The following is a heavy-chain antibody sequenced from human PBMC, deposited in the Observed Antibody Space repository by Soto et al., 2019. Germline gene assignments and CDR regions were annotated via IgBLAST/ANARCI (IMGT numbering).Heavy chain of an antibody. J-gene: IGHJ5*02. CDR3: AKTKEGGFDP. V-gene: IGHV4-59*01. CDR1: GDSITSNY. Sequence: QVQLQESGPGLVRPSETLSLTCTVSGDSITSNYWSWIRQSPGQGLEWIGYFHYSLNTNYNPSLKSRVIISVDTSKNQFFLKLTSVTAADTAMYYCAKTKEGGFDPWGQGILLTVSS. D-gene: IGHD3-16*01. CDR2: FHYSLNT.